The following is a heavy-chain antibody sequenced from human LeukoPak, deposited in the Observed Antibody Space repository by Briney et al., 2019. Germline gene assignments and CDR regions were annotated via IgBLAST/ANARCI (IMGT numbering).Heavy chain of an antibody. J-gene: IGHJ6*02. Sequence: SQTLSLTCAVSGGSISSGGYSWSWIRQPPGKGLEWIGYIYHSGSTYYNPSLKSRVTISADRPKNQFSLKLSSVTAADTAVYYCASGVIGYCSSTSCYTVGMDVWGQGTTVTVSS. CDR3: ASGVIGYCSSTSCYTVGMDV. V-gene: IGHV4-30-2*01. D-gene: IGHD2-2*02. CDR2: IYHSGST. CDR1: GGSISSGGYS.